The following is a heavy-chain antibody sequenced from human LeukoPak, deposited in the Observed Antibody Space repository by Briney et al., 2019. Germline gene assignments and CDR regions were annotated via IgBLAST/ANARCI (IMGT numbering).Heavy chain of an antibody. CDR3: ARTNLGGGIAAAGTGNWFDP. D-gene: IGHD6-13*01. V-gene: IGHV4-34*01. CDR1: GGSFSGYY. Sequence: SETLSLTCAVYGGSFSGYYWSWIRQPPGKGLEWIGEINHSGSTNYNPSLKSRVTISVDTSKNQFSLKPSSVTAADTAVYYCARTNLGGGIAAAGTGNWFDPWGQGTLVTVSS. J-gene: IGHJ5*02. CDR2: INHSGST.